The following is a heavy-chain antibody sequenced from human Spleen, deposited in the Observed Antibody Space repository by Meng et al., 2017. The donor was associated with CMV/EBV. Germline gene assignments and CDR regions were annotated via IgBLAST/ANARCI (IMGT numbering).Heavy chain of an antibody. J-gene: IGHJ4*02. D-gene: IGHD3-22*01. Sequence: LSLTCAASGFTFDDYSMSWVRQAPGKGLEWVSGINWNGGSTGYADSVKGRFTISRDNAKNSLYLQMNSLRAEDTALYYCARASQYYYDSSGYPDYWGQGTLVTVSS. CDR1: GFTFDDYS. CDR3: ARASQYYYDSSGYPDY. CDR2: INWNGGST. V-gene: IGHV3-20*04.